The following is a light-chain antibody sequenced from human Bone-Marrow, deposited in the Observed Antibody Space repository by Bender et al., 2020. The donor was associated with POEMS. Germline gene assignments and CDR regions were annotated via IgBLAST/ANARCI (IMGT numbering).Light chain of an antibody. CDR2: EDS. CDR3: QVWESSRDRMV. V-gene: IGLV3-27*01. Sequence: SYELTQPSSVSVSPGQTARITCSGDVVAKKYVRWFQQRPGQAPVVVIYEDSERPSGIPERFSASNSGSTATLTISRVEAGDEADYFCQVWESSRDRMVFGGGTKLTVL. CDR1: VVAKKY. J-gene: IGLJ2*01.